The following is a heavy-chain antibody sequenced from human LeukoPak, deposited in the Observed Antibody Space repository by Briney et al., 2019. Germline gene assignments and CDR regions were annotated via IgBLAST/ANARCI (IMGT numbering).Heavy chain of an antibody. CDR2: INWNGGST. Sequence: PGGSLRLSCAASGFTFDDYGMSWVRQAPGKGLEWVSGINWNGGSTGYADSVKGRFTISRDNAKNSLYLQMNSLRAEDTALYYCARGVVAGSGSPLGGIDPWGQGTLVTVSS. CDR3: ARGVVAGSGSPLGGIDP. D-gene: IGHD3-10*01. J-gene: IGHJ5*02. V-gene: IGHV3-20*04. CDR1: GFTFDDYG.